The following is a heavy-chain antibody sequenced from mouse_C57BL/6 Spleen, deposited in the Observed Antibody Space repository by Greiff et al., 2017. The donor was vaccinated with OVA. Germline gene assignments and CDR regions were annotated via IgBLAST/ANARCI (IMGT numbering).Heavy chain of an antibody. CDR2: IYPGSGNT. CDR3: ARTGDDDYDGDAMDY. Sequence: VQLQQSGPELVKPGASVKISCKASGYSFTSYYIHWVKQRPGQGLEWIGWIYPGSGNTKYNEKFKGKATLTADTSSSTAYMQLSSLTSEDSAVYYGARTGDDDYDGDAMDYWGQGTSVTVSS. D-gene: IGHD2-4*01. J-gene: IGHJ4*01. CDR1: GYSFTSYY. V-gene: IGHV1-66*01.